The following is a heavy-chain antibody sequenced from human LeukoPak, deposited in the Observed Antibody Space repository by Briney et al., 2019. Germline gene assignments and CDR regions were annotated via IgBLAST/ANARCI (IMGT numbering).Heavy chain of an antibody. J-gene: IGHJ5*02. V-gene: IGHV3-23*01. CDR3: AKVGYCTSTNCNARQVEP. D-gene: IGHD2-2*01. CDR1: GLTLCTSA. Sequence: VGSLRHSPAASGLTLCTSAMSWVRQAPGKGLEWVSTISGSGGTPYYADSVRGRFTISRDNSKNTLYLQMNSLRAEDTAVYYCAKVGYCTSTNCNARQVEPSGQEAPLTVSS. CDR2: ISGSGGTP.